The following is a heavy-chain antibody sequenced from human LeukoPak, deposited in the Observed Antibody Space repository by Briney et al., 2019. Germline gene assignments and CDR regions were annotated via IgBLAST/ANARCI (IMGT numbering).Heavy chain of an antibody. CDR2: IYRDGDT. CDR3: ARGTQNYYYYGLDV. CDR1: GFTVSSNY. V-gene: IGHV3-66*01. Sequence: GGSLRLSCAASGFTVSSNYMSWVRQAPGKGLEWVSVIYRDGDTYYADSVKGRFTISRENSKNTLYLQMDSLRVEDTAVYYSARGTQNYYYYGLDVWGQGTTVTVSS. J-gene: IGHJ6*02.